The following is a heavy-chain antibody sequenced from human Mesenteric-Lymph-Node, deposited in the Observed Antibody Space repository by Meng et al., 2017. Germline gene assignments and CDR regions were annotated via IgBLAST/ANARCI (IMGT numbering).Heavy chain of an antibody. CDR2: IIPILGIA. CDR1: GGTFSSYT. V-gene: IGHV1-69*04. Sequence: SVKVSCKASGGTFSSYTISWVRQAPGQGLEWMGRIIPILGIANYAQKFQGRVTITADESTSTAYMELSSLRSEDTAVYYCARDKGVVEYSYGYYSGFFDYWGQGTLVTVSS. D-gene: IGHD5-18*01. CDR3: ARDKGVVEYSYGYYSGFFDY. J-gene: IGHJ4*02.